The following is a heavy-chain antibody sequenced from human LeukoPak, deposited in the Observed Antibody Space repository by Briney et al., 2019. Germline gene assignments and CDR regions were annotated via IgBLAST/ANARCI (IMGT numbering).Heavy chain of an antibody. CDR2: IYYSGST. CDR3: ARARGYDILTGYYVTHFDY. V-gene: IGHV4-39*07. Sequence: KTSETLSLTCTVSGGSISSSSYYWGWIRQPPGKGLEWIGSIYYSGSTNYNPSLKSRVTISVDKSKNQFSLKLSSVTAADTAVYYCARARGYDILTGYYVTHFDYWGQGTLVTVSS. D-gene: IGHD3-9*01. CDR1: GGSISSSSYY. J-gene: IGHJ4*02.